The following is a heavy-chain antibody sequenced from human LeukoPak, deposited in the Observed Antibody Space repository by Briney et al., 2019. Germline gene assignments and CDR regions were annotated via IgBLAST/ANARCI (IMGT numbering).Heavy chain of an antibody. CDR2: INPNSGGT. D-gene: IGHD6-13*01. J-gene: IGHJ4*02. CDR3: ARVMALAEAAGDY. Sequence: GASVKVSCKASGYTFTGYYMHWVRQAPGQGLEWMGWINPNSGGTNYAQKFQGRVTMTRDTSISTAYMELSRLRSDDTAVYYCARVMALAEAAGDYWGQGTLVTVSS. CDR1: GYTFTGYY. V-gene: IGHV1-2*02.